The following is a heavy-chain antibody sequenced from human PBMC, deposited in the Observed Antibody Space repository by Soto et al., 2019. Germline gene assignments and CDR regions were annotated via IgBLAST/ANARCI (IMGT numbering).Heavy chain of an antibody. CDR2: TFHSGIT. D-gene: IGHD2-15*01. CDR3: ARGFSGYCSGGSCSSFDY. CDR1: GDSISSTHW. J-gene: IGHJ4*02. Sequence: SETLSLTCAVSGDSISSTHWWTWVRQPPGKGLEYIGQTFHSGITNYNPSLESRVTISLDKSKSQFSLELNSVTGADTAIYYCARGFSGYCSGGSCSSFDYWGQGTLVTVSS. V-gene: IGHV4-4*02.